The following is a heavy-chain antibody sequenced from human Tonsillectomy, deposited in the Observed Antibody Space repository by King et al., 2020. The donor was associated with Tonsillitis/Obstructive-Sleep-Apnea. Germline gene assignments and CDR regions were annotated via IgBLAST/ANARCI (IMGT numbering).Heavy chain of an antibody. Sequence: QLVQSGAEVKKPGASVKVSCKASGYTFTSYAMHWVRQAPGQRLEWMGWINAGNGNTKYSLKFQGRFTITRDTSASPAYMELTSRRSEDTAVYYCARDSGSMASGSYYRGSPLGFDYWGQGTLVTVSS. D-gene: IGHD3-10*01. CDR3: ARDSGSMASGSYYRGSPLGFDY. J-gene: IGHJ4*02. CDR2: INAGNGNT. V-gene: IGHV1-3*01. CDR1: GYTFTSYA.